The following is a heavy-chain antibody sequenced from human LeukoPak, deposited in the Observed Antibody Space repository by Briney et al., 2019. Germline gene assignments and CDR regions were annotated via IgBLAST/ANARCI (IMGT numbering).Heavy chain of an antibody. V-gene: IGHV4-34*01. Sequence: SSETLSLTCAVYGGSFSGYYWSWIRQPPGKGLEWIGEINHSGSTNYNPSLKSRVTISVDTSKNQFSLKLSSVTAADTAVYYCARGEYDLVDWGQGTMVTVSS. D-gene: IGHD3-3*01. CDR1: GGSFSGYY. CDR2: INHSGST. CDR3: ARGEYDLVD. J-gene: IGHJ3*01.